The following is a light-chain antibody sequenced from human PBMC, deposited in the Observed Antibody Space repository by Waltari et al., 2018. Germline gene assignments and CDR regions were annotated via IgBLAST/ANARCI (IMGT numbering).Light chain of an antibody. CDR1: SSNIGNYL. Sequence: QSVLTQPPSVSAPPGQKVTISCSGSSSNIGNYLVSWYHQLPGATPKLLIYDNYKRPSGIPDLFSASKSVTSATLDITGLQIGDEADYYCATWDNSLTAVVFGGGTKLTVL. J-gene: IGLJ2*01. CDR2: DNY. V-gene: IGLV1-51*01. CDR3: ATWDNSLTAVV.